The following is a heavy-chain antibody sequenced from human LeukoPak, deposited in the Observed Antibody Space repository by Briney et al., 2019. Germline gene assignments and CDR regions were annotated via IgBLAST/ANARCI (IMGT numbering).Heavy chain of an antibody. CDR2: ISAYNGNT. V-gene: IGHV1-18*01. D-gene: IGHD6-19*01. J-gene: IGHJ4*02. CDR3: ARDNPSIAVAGTGGFDY. Sequence: ASVKVSCKASGYTFTSYGISWVRQAPGQGLEWMGWISAYNGNTNYAQKLQGRVTMTTDTSTSTAYMELRSLRSDDTAVYYCARDNPSIAVAGTGGFDYWGQGTLVTVSS. CDR1: GYTFTSYG.